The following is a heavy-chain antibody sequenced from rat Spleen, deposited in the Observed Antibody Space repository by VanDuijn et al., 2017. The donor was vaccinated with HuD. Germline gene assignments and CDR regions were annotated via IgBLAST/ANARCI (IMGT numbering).Heavy chain of an antibody. CDR1: GFTFSNYW. D-gene: IGHD1-1*01. J-gene: IGHJ3*01. CDR2: ITNTGGTT. Sequence: EVQLVESGGGLVQPGRSLKLSCAASGFTFSNYWMTWIRQAPGKGLEWVASITNTGGTTYYPDSVKGRFTISKDDAESTLYLQMDSLRSEDTATYYCTTGDTVVSWFAYWGQGTLVTVSS. V-gene: IGHV5-31*01. CDR3: TTGDTVVSWFAY.